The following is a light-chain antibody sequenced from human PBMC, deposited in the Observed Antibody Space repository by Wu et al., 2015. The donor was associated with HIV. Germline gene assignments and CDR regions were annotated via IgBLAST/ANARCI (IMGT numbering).Light chain of an antibody. Sequence: IVLTQSPGTLSLSPGETATLSCRASQSVRNNYLAWYQQKPGQAPRLLIYGASRRATDIPDRFSGSGSGTDFTLTISRLEAEDFAVYYCRQYSASPSPWTFGQGTKLEIK. V-gene: IGKV3-20*01. CDR3: RQYSASPSPWT. CDR2: GAS. J-gene: IGKJ1*01. CDR1: QSVRNNY.